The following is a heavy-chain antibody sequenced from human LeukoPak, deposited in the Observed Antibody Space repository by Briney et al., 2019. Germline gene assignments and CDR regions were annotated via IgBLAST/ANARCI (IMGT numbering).Heavy chain of an antibody. CDR3: ARDKGFGELPPNWFDP. J-gene: IGHJ5*02. CDR2: ISSSSSYI. CDR1: GFTFSSYS. V-gene: IGHV3-21*01. D-gene: IGHD3-10*01. Sequence: PGGSLRLSCAASGFTFSSYSMNWVRQAPGKGLEWVPSISSSSSYIYYADSVKGRFTISRDNAKNSLYLQMNSLRAEDTAVYYCARDKGFGELPPNWFDPWGQGTLVTVSS.